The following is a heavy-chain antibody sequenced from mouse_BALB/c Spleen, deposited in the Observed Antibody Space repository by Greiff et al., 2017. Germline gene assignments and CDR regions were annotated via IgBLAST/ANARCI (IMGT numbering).Heavy chain of an antibody. D-gene: IGHD3-3*01. V-gene: IGHV1S29*02. CDR2: IYPYNGGT. J-gene: IGHJ2*01. Sequence: EVQLQESGPELVKPGASVKISCKASGYTFTDYNMHWVKQSHGKSLEWIGYIYPYNGGTGYNQKFKSKATLTVDNSSSTAYMELRSLTSEDSAVYYCAREGDSYYFDYWGQGTTLTVSS. CDR1: GYTFTDYN. CDR3: AREGDSYYFDY.